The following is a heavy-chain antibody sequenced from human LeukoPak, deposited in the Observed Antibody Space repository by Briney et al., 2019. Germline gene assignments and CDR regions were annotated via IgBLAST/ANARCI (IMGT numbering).Heavy chain of an antibody. CDR3: ARVTYYYDSSGYP. CDR2: INHSGST. V-gene: IGHV4-34*01. J-gene: IGHJ5*02. CDR1: GGSFSGYY. Sequence: SEALSLTCAVYGGSFSGYYWSWIRQPPGKGLEWIGEINHSGSTNYNPSLKSRVTISVDTSKNQFSLKLSSVTAADTAVYYCARVTYYYDSSGYPWGQGTLVTVSS. D-gene: IGHD3-22*01.